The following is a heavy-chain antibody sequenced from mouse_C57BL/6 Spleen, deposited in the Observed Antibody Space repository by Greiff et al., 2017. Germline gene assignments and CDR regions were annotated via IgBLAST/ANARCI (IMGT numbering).Heavy chain of an antibody. CDR2: ISSGSSTI. D-gene: IGHD1-1*01. CDR3: ASYYYGSSLWYFDV. CDR1: GFTFSDYG. V-gene: IGHV5-17*01. J-gene: IGHJ1*03. Sequence: EVQRVESGGGLVKPGGSLKLSCAASGFTFSDYGMHWVRQAPEKGLEWVAYISSGSSTIYYADTVKGRFTISRDNAKNTLFLQMTSLRSEDTAMYYCASYYYGSSLWYFDVWGTGTTVTVSS.